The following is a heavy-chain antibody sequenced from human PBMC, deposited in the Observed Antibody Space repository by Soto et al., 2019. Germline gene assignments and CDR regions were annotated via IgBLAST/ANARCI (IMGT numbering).Heavy chain of an antibody. D-gene: IGHD1-26*01. Sequence: QVQLVQSGGGVVQPGRSLSLSCEASGSTFSNYDMDWVRQAPGQGLEWVAIISFDGSKTYYADSVKGRFTVSRDNSKNTLFLQMNSLRPDDTATYYCVREGYSGSYAAFWGPGSLVTVSS. V-gene: IGHV3-30*03. CDR2: ISFDGSKT. CDR3: VREGYSGSYAAF. CDR1: GSTFSNYD. J-gene: IGHJ4*02.